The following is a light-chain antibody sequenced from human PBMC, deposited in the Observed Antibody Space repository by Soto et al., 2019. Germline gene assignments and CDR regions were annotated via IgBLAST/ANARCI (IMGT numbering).Light chain of an antibody. Sequence: DIVMTQSPDSLAVSLGGSSTMNCKSSQSVLYTSNKKKHLAWYQQKPGQAPKLLIYWSSTRESGVPDRFIGSGSGTDFTLTISSLQAEDVAVYYCQQYYSTPLTFGGGTKVEIK. J-gene: IGKJ4*01. V-gene: IGKV4-1*01. CDR1: QSVLYTSNKKKH. CDR3: QQYYSTPLT. CDR2: WSS.